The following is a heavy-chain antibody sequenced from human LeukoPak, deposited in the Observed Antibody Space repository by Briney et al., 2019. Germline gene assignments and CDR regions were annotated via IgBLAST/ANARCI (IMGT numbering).Heavy chain of an antibody. CDR1: GGTFSSHA. CDR3: ARGHSDYFDY. J-gene: IGHJ4*02. V-gene: IGHV1-69*13. Sequence: SVKVSCKASGGTFSSHAISWVRQAPGQGLEWMGGIIPILGTANYAQKFQGRVTITADESTSTAYMELSSLRSEDTAVYYCARGHSDYFDYWGQGTLVTVSS. D-gene: IGHD6-13*01. CDR2: IIPILGTA.